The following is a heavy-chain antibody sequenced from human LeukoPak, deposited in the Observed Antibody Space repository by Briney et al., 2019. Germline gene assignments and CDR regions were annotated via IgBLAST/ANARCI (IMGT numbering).Heavy chain of an antibody. J-gene: IGHJ4*02. Sequence: GSLRLSCAASGFTFSSYWMSWVRHAPGQGLVWVSRIKGDVISTNYADSVKGRFTISRDIAKNTLYLQMNSLRAEDTGVYYCAKDHYWSIDYWGRGTLVTVSS. CDR3: AKDHYWSIDY. CDR1: GFTFSSYW. D-gene: IGHD3-3*01. V-gene: IGHV3-74*01. CDR2: IKGDVIST.